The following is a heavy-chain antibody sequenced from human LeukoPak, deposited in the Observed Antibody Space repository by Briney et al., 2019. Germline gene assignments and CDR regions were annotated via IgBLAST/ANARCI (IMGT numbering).Heavy chain of an antibody. CDR3: ARGYQFMDV. CDR2: ISSSSSTI. CDR1: GFSVNGNY. V-gene: IGHV3-48*01. J-gene: IGHJ6*02. D-gene: IGHD1-14*01. Sequence: PGGSLTLSCAASGFSVNGNYMNWVRQAPGKGLEWVSYISSSSSTIYYADSVKGRFTISRDNAKNSLYLQMNSLRAEDTAVYYCARGYQFMDVWGQGTTVTVSS.